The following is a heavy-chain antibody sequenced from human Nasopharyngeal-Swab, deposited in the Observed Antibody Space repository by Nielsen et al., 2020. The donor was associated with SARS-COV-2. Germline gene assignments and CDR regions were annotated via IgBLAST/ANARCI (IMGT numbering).Heavy chain of an antibody. J-gene: IGHJ4*02. V-gene: IGHV4-59*08. CDR3: ARYYYDSSGYPNFDY. CDR2: IYYSGST. Sequence: SETLSLTCTVSGGSISSYYWSWIRRPPGKGLEWIGYIYYSGSTNYNPSLKSRVTTSVDTSKNQFSLKLSSVTAADTAVYYCARYYYDSSGYPNFDYWGQGTLVTVSS. CDR1: GGSISSYY. D-gene: IGHD3-22*01.